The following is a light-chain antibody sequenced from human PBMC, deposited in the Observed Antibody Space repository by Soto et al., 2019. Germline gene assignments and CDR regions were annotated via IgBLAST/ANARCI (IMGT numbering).Light chain of an antibody. CDR2: AAS. V-gene: IGKV3-15*01. CDR3: QQYANWPKT. CDR1: QSVSNK. J-gene: IGKJ1*01. Sequence: ELVLTQSPATLTLSPGKSATLSCRASQSVSNKLVWYQQKTGQAPRLLIYAASTMSTGIPDRFSGSGSETEFNLTISRLQSEDLAVYYCQQYANWPKTCGQGNKVDIK.